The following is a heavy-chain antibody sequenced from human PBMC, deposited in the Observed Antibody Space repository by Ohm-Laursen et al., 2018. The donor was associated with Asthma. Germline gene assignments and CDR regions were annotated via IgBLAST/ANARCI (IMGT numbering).Heavy chain of an antibody. CDR3: SAAGEKDYYNSTGYHREAFDI. J-gene: IGHJ3*02. D-gene: IGHD3-22*01. Sequence: GSLRLSCAASGFTFSNAWMTWVRQAPGKGLEWVGRIKTKTEGGTTDYAAPVKGRFTISRDDSKNTLFLQMITLKTEDTALYYCSAAGEKDYYNSTGYHREAFDIWGQGTMVTVSS. CDR2: IKTKTEGGTT. V-gene: IGHV3-15*01. CDR1: GFTFSNAW.